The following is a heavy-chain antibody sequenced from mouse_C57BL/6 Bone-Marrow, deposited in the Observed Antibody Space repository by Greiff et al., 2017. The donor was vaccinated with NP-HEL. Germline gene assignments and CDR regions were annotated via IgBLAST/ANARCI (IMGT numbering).Heavy chain of an antibody. CDR2: INPSTGGT. V-gene: IGHV1-42*01. CDR1: GYSFTGYY. J-gene: IGHJ1*03. D-gene: IGHD2-2*01. CDR3: ARTDGYDGYFDV. Sequence: VQLQQSGPELVKPGASVKISCKASGYSFTGYYMNWVKQSPEKSLEWIGEINPSTGGTTYNQKFKAKATLTVDKSSSTAYMQLKSLTSEDSAVYYCARTDGYDGYFDVWGTGTTVTVSS.